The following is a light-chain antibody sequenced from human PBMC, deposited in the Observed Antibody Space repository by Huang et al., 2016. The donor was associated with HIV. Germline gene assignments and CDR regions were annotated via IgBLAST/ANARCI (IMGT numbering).Light chain of an antibody. V-gene: IGKV4-1*01. CDR3: QQHYGRQST. CDR1: QSLFYRSNNKNY. Sequence: IVMTQSPESLAVSLGERASINCKSSQSLFYRSNNKNYLAWYQKKQGHPPTLLIYWASVRDVGVPERFSGGGSGTNFTLTINSLQADDVAVYYCQQHYGRQSTFGQGT. CDR2: WAS. J-gene: IGKJ1*01.